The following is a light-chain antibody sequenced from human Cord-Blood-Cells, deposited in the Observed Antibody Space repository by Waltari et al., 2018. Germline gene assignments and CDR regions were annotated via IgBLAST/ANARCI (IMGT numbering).Light chain of an antibody. J-gene: IGLJ3*02. V-gene: IGLV2-23*01. CDR3: CSYAGSSTLV. CDR2: EGS. CDR1: SSDVWSCNL. Sequence: QSALPHPASASGSPGQSITISSTGTSSDVWSCNLVSWYQQHPGKAPKLMIYEGSKRPSGVSNRFSGSKSGNTASLTISGLQAEDEADYYCCSYAGSSTLVFGGGTKLTVL.